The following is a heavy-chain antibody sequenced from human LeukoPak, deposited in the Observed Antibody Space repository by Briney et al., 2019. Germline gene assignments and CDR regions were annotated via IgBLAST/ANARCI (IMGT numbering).Heavy chain of an antibody. CDR2: INHSGST. D-gene: IGHD3-10*01. V-gene: IGHV4-34*01. J-gene: IGHJ6*04. CDR1: GGSFSGYY. Sequence: SETLSLTCAVYGGSFSGYYWSWIRQPPGKGLEWIGEINHSGSTNYNPSLKSRVTISVDTSKNQFSLKLSSVTAADTAVYYCARGKPLLLWFGDGSMDVWGKETTVTVSS. CDR3: ARGKPLLLWFGDGSMDV.